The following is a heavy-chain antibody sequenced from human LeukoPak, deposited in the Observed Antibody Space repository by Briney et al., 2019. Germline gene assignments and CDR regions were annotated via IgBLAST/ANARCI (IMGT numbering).Heavy chain of an antibody. CDR2: FYYPGST. V-gene: IGHV4-39*02. CDR3: ARDSGVQWELPVDAFDI. Sequence: PSETLSLTCTVSGASISSNNYYWAWIRQPPGKGLEWIGSFYYPGSTYYNPSLKSRVTISIDASRNQFSLKLSSVTAADTAVYYCARDSGVQWELPVDAFDIWGQGTMVTVSS. J-gene: IGHJ3*02. CDR1: GASISSNNYY. D-gene: IGHD1-26*01.